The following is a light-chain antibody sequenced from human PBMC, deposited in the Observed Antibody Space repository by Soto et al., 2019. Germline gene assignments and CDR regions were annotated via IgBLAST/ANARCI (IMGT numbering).Light chain of an antibody. V-gene: IGKV1-39*01. Sequence: DIQMTQSPSSLSASVGDRVTITCRASQSISSYLNWYQQKPGKAPKLLIYAASSLQSGVPSRFSGSGSGTDFTLTISSLHPEDFANYYCQQSYSTPRTFGQGNTLEIK. CDR1: QSISSY. J-gene: IGKJ1*01. CDR3: QQSYSTPRT. CDR2: AAS.